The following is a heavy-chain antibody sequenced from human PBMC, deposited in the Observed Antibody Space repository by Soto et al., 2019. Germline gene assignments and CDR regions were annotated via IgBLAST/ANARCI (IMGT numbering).Heavy chain of an antibody. CDR2: IGGDGRTT. D-gene: IGHD4-17*01. J-gene: IGHJ5*02. V-gene: IGHV3-23*01. Sequence: EVQLLESGGGLVQPGGSLRLSCAGSGFTVITYAMSWVRQAPGKGLEWISSIGGDGRTTYYAGSVKGRFTISRDSSKTTLYMLITNRRAEDTAIYYCAKSLLTSLTTGYWFDPWGQGTLVTVSS. CDR1: GFTVITYA. CDR3: AKSLLTSLTTGYWFDP.